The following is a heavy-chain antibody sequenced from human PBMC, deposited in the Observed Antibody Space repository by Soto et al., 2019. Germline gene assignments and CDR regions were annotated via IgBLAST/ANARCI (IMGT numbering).Heavy chain of an antibody. D-gene: IGHD3-3*01. Sequence: ASVKVSCKASGYTFTSYYMHWVRQAPGQGLEWMGIINPSGGSTSYAQKFQGRVTMTRDTSTSTVYMELSSLRSEDTAVYYCARELRRITIFGVVITYYYYGMDVWGQGTTVTVSS. CDR3: ARELRRITIFGVVITYYYYGMDV. V-gene: IGHV1-46*03. CDR2: INPSGGST. CDR1: GYTFTSYY. J-gene: IGHJ6*02.